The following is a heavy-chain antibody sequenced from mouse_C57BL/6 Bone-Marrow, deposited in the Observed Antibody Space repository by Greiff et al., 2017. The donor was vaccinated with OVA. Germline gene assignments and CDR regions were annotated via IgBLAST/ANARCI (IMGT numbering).Heavy chain of an antibody. CDR1: GYAFTNYL. D-gene: IGHD2-4*01. J-gene: IGHJ2*01. Sequence: QVQLQQSGAELVRPGTSVKVSCKASGYAFTNYLIEWVKQRPGQGLEWIGVINPGSGGTNYNEKFKGKATLTADKSSSTAYMQLSSLTSEDSAVYYCAYDYDRGVFDYWGQGTTLTVSS. CDR2: INPGSGGT. V-gene: IGHV1-54*01. CDR3: AYDYDRGVFDY.